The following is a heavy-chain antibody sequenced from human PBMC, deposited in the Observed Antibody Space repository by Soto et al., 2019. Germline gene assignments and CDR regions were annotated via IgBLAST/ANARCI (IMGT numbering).Heavy chain of an antibody. D-gene: IGHD2-15*01. CDR2: IVLLFNTS. J-gene: IGHJ3*02. V-gene: IGHV1-69*01. Sequence: QVQLVQSGAEVKKPGSSVKVSCKASGGTFSNYAISWVRQAPGHGLEWMGGIVLLFNTSHYAQNFQGRVTITADELTNTAYMVLSSLRYEDTAVYYCARDPVDHDGNLGSSDIWGQGTMVTVTS. CDR3: ARDPVDHDGNLGSSDI. CDR1: GGTFSNYA.